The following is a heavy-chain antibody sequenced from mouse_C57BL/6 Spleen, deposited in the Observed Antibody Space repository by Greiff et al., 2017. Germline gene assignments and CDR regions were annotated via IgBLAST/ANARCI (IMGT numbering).Heavy chain of an antibody. CDR1: GYAFSSSW. J-gene: IGHJ4*01. Sequence: QVTLKESGPELVKPGASVKISCKASGYAFSSSWMNWVKQRPGKGLEWIGRIYPGDGDTNYNGKFKGKATLTADKSSSTAYMQLSSLTSEDSAVYFCARRDYSNFYAMDYWGQGTSVTVAS. CDR3: ARRDYSNFYAMDY. V-gene: IGHV1-82*01. CDR2: IYPGDGDT. D-gene: IGHD2-5*01.